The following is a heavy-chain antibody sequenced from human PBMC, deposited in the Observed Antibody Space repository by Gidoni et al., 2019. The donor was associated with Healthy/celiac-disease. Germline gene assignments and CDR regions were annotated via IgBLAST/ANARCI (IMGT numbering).Heavy chain of an antibody. CDR3: ARGLPNCSGGSCYFGYFQH. D-gene: IGHD2-15*01. J-gene: IGHJ1*01. Sequence: QVQLQESGPGLVKPSQPLSLTCTVSGRSISSGGYYWSWIRQHPGKGLEWIGYIYYSGSTYYNPSLKSRVTISVDTSKNQFSLKLSSVTAADTAVYYCARGLPNCSGGSCYFGYFQHWGQGTLVTVSS. V-gene: IGHV4-31*03. CDR1: GRSISSGGYY. CDR2: IYYSGST.